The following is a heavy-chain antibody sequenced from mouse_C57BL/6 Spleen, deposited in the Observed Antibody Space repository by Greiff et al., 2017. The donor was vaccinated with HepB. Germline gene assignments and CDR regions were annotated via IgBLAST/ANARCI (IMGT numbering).Heavy chain of an antibody. D-gene: IGHD1-1*01. J-gene: IGHJ2*01. Sequence: EVQLQQSGPELVKPGASVKIPCKASGYTFTDYNMDWVKQSHGKSLEWIGDINPNNGGTIYNQKFKGKATLTVDKSSSTAYMELRSLTSEDTAVYYCARVDYYGSSYGIDYWGQGTTLTVSS. CDR1: GYTFTDYN. CDR2: INPNNGGT. CDR3: ARVDYYGSSYGIDY. V-gene: IGHV1-18*01.